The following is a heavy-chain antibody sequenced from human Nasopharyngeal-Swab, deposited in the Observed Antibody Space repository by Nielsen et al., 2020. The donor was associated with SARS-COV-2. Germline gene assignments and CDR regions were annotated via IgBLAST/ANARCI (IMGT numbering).Heavy chain of an antibody. CDR1: GGSVSSVGYY. CDR3: AREVAVTYYFDY. Sequence: SETLSLTCTVSGGSVSSVGYYWSWIRQAPGKGLEWIGYVDYRGSTSYNPSLKGRVTTSVDTSKNQFSLRLSSVTAADTAVYYCAREVAVTYYFDYWGQGALVTVSS. D-gene: IGHD2-21*02. CDR2: VDYRGST. V-gene: IGHV4-61*08. J-gene: IGHJ4*02.